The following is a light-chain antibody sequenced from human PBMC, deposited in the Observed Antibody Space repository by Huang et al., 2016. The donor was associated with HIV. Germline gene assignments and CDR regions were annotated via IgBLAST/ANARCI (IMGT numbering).Light chain of an antibody. CDR2: GAS. J-gene: IGKJ3*01. Sequence: EILMTQSPATLSGSPGERATLSCRASQSVSSNLAWYQQKPGQAPRLLSYGASTRATGIPARFSGSGSGTEFTLTISSLQSEDFAFYYCQQYNNWPLTFGPGTKVDIK. V-gene: IGKV3-15*01. CDR3: QQYNNWPLT. CDR1: QSVSSN.